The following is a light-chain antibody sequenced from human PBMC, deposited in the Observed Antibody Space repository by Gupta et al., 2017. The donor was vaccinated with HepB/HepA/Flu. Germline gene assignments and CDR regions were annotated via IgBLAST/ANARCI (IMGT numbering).Light chain of an antibody. Sequence: IQMTQSPSTLSASVGDRVTITCRASQSISSWLAWYQQKPGKAPKLLIYKASSLESGVPSRFSGSGSGTEFTLTISSRQPDDFATYYCQQYNSYSPLTFGGGTKVEIK. V-gene: IGKV1-5*03. CDR1: QSISSW. J-gene: IGKJ4*01. CDR3: QQYNSYSPLT. CDR2: KAS.